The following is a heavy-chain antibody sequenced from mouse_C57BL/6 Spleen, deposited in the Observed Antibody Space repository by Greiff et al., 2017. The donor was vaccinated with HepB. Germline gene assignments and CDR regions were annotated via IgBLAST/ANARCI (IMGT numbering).Heavy chain of an antibody. Sequence: VKLMESGAELVKPGASVKISCKASGYAFSSYWMNWVKQRPGKGLEWIGQIYPGDGDTNYNGKFKGKATLTADKSSSTAYMQLSSLTSEDSAVYFCARSGGDGYYLAYWGQGTLVTVSA. V-gene: IGHV1-80*01. CDR2: IYPGDGDT. D-gene: IGHD2-3*01. CDR1: GYAFSSYW. CDR3: ARSGGDGYYLAY. J-gene: IGHJ3*01.